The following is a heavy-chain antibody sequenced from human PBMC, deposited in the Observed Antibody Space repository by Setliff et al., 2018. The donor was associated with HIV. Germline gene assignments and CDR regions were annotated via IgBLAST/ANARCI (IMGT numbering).Heavy chain of an antibody. CDR3: GRHSLYGPAAISALDY. Sequence: SETLSLTCAVYGGSFSGYYWSWIRQPPGKGLEWIGSIYSSRWSYYNPSLQSRLTLSIDRSRSQFSLNLRSVTAADTAVYYCGRHSLYGPAAISALDYWGQGALVTVSS. CDR1: GGSFSGYY. D-gene: IGHD2-2*02. V-gene: IGHV4-34*01. J-gene: IGHJ4*02. CDR2: IYSSRWS.